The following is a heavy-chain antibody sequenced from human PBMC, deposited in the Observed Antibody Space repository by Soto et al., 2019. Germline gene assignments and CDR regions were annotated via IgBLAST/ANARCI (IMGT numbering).Heavy chain of an antibody. V-gene: IGHV3-7*01. D-gene: IGHD3-3*01. J-gene: IGHJ4*02. CDR1: GFTFSSFY. Sequence: PGGSLRLSCVASGFTFSSFYMGWVRQAPGKGLEWVANIKQTGSEKYYVDSVKGRFTISRDDAKNSLYLQMNSLRAEDTAVYYCAREWSYFDYWGQGTLVTVPS. CDR3: AREWSYFDY. CDR2: IKQTGSEK.